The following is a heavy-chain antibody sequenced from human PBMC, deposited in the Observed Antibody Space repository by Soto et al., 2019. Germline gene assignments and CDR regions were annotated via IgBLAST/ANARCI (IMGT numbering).Heavy chain of an antibody. V-gene: IGHV1-46*01. CDR2: INPSSGST. D-gene: IGHD1-26*01. J-gene: IGHJ4*02. Sequence: GASVKVSCKASGYTFTSYYMHWVRQAPGQGLEWMGRINPSSGSTSYAQKFQGRVTMTTDTSTTTVYMELRSLKSDDTAVYYCARGKKGWDFDYWGQGTLVTVSS. CDR1: GYTFTSYY. CDR3: ARGKKGWDFDY.